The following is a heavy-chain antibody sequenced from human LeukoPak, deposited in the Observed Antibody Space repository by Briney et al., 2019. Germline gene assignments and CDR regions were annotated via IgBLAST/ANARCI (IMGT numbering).Heavy chain of an antibody. D-gene: IGHD3-22*01. V-gene: IGHV3-23*01. CDR2: ISGSGGST. Sequence: PGGSLRLSCAASGFTSSSYAMSWVRQAPGKGLEWVSAISGSGGSTYYADSVKGRFTISRDNSKNTLYLQMNSLRAEDTAVYYCAKEVRLHYDSSGYYDYWGQGTLVTVSS. CDR3: AKEVRLHYDSSGYYDY. J-gene: IGHJ4*02. CDR1: GFTSSSYA.